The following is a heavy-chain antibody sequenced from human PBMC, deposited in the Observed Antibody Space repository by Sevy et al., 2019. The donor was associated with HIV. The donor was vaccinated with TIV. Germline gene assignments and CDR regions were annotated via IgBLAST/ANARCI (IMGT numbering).Heavy chain of an antibody. CDR2: IKSNADGGTT. J-gene: IGHJ4*02. Sequence: GGSLRLSCAASGFTFSDAWMHWVRQAPGKGLEWIGRIKSNADGGTTDYATPVKGRFSISRDDSQNTVFLQINSLQVDDTAVYYCWDTNDSGPRDHWGQGTLVTVSS. CDR3: WDTNDSGPRDH. V-gene: IGHV3-15*01. D-gene: IGHD3-22*01. CDR1: GFTFSDAW.